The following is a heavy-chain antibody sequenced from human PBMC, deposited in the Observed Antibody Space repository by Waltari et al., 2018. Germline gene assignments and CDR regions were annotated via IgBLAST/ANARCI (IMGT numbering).Heavy chain of an antibody. J-gene: IGHJ4*02. CDR3: ASEGDSSGPH. D-gene: IGHD3-22*01. CDR2: IYSGGST. CDR1: GGSISSYY. V-gene: IGHV3-53*01. Sequence: VQLQESGPGLVKPSETLSLTCTVSGGSISSYYWSWIRQPPGKGLEWVSVIYSGGSTYYADSVKGRFTISRDNSKNTLYLQMNSLRAEDTAVYYCASEGDSSGPHWGQGTLVTVSS.